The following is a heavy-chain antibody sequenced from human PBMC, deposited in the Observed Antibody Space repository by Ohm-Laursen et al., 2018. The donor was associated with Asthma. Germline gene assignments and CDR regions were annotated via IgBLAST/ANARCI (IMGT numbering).Heavy chain of an antibody. J-gene: IGHJ4*02. CDR3: ARESRKYSSSWYAGY. Sequence: SLRLSCAASGFTFSSYSMNWVRQAPGKGLEWVSYISSSSSTIYYADSVKGRFTISRDNAKNSLYLQMNSLRDEDTAVYYCARESRKYSSSWYAGYWGQGTLVTVSS. CDR2: ISSSSSTI. CDR1: GFTFSSYS. V-gene: IGHV3-48*02. D-gene: IGHD6-13*01.